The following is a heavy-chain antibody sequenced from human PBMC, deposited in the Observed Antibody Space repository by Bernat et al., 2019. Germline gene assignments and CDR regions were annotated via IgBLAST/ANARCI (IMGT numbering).Heavy chain of an antibody. V-gene: IGHV1-69*13. J-gene: IGHJ3*02. CDR2: IIPIFGTA. CDR1: GYTFTSYG. D-gene: IGHD6-19*01. CDR3: ARSEEGERWHYAFDI. Sequence: QVQLVQSGAEVKKPGASVKVSCKASGYTFTSYGISWVRQAPGQGLEWMGGIIPIFGTANYAQKFQGRVTITADESTSTAYMELSSLRSEDTAVYYCARSEEGERWHYAFDIWGQGTMVTVSS.